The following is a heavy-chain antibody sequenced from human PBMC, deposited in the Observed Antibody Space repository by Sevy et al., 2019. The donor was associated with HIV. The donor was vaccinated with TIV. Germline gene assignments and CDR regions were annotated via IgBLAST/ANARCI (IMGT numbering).Heavy chain of an antibody. J-gene: IGHJ4*02. CDR2: IYSGGST. CDR1: GFTVSSNY. V-gene: IGHV3-53*01. CDR3: ARRFGILTGYFDY. D-gene: IGHD3-9*01. Sequence: LSLTCAASGFTVSSNYMSWVHQAPGKGLEWVSVIYSGGSTYYADSVKGRFTISRDNSKNTLYLQMNSLRAEDTAVYYCARRFGILTGYFDYWGQGTLVTVSS.